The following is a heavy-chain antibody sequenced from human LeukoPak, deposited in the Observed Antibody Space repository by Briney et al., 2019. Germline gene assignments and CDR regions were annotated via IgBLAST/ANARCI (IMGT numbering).Heavy chain of an antibody. CDR3: ASAVNYYYYMDV. J-gene: IGHJ6*03. CDR1: GFTFSSYA. V-gene: IGHV1-69*05. D-gene: IGHD6-19*01. CDR2: IIPIFGTA. Sequence: GGSLRLSCAASGFTFSSYAISWVRQAPGQGLEWMGRIIPIFGTANYAQKFQGRVTITTDESTSTAYMELSSLRSEDTAVYYCASAVNYYYYMDVWGKGTTVTVSS.